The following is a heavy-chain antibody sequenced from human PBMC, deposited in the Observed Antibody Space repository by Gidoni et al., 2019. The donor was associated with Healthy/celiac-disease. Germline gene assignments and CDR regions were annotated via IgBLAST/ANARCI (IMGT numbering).Heavy chain of an antibody. D-gene: IGHD3-3*01. Sequence: QVQLVASGGGVVQPGRSLRLSGAASVFPFSSSGRHWVRQAPGKGLEWVAVIWYDGSNKYYADSVKGRFTISRDNSKNTLYLQMNSLRAEDTAVYYCAREPAYLLDDFGAFDIWGQGTMVTVSS. CDR3: AREPAYLLDDFGAFDI. CDR2: IWYDGSNK. V-gene: IGHV3-33*01. J-gene: IGHJ3*02. CDR1: VFPFSSSG.